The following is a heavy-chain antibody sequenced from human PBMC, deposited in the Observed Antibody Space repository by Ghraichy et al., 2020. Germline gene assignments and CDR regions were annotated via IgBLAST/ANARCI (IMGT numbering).Heavy chain of an antibody. Sequence: ASVKVSCKASGYTFSDYFMHWVRQAPGQGVEGMGWINPRNGGTSSAQKFQGRVTMTTEKSISTIYMELRNLRADDTAVYYCARPFIATAYSPFVYWGQGTLVPVSS. CDR1: GYTFSDYF. D-gene: IGHD3-9*01. CDR2: INPRNGGT. CDR3: ARPFIATAYSPFVY. V-gene: IGHV1-2*02. J-gene: IGHJ4*02.